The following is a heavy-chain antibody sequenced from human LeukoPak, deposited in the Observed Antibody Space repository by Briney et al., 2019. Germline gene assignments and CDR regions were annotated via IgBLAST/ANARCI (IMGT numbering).Heavy chain of an antibody. CDR2: IYYSGST. CDR1: GGSISSYY. CDR3: ARHTGGWGSFDY. Sequence: SETLSLTCTVSGGSISSYYWSWIRQPPGKGLEWIGYIYYSGSTNYNPSLKSRVTISVDTSKNQFSLNLSSVTAADTAVYYCARHTGGWGSFDYWGQGTLVTASS. V-gene: IGHV4-59*08. J-gene: IGHJ4*02. D-gene: IGHD7-27*01.